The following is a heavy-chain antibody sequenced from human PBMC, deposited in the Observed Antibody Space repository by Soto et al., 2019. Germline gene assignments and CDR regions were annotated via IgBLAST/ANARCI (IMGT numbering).Heavy chain of an antibody. CDR1: GFTFSGSA. V-gene: IGHV3-73*02. Sequence: EVQLVESGGGLVQPGGSLKLSCAASGFTFSGSAMHWVRQASGKGLEWVGRIRSKANSYATAYAASVKGRFTISRDDSKNTAYLQMNSLKTEDTAVYSCTRLSGSYGSLYFDYWGQGTLVTVSS. CDR3: TRLSGSYGSLYFDY. CDR2: IRSKANSYAT. J-gene: IGHJ4*02. D-gene: IGHD1-26*01.